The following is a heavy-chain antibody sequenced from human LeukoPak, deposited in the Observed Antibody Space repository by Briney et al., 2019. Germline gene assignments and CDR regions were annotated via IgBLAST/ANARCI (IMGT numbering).Heavy chain of an antibody. CDR3: ARDRAYSTFDY. D-gene: IGHD5-18*01. V-gene: IGHV3-23*01. CDR2: ISGSGGST. Sequence: GGSLRLSCAASGFTFSSYAMSWVRQAPGKGLEWVSAISGSGGSTYYADSVKGRFTISRDNAKNSLYLQMNSLRVEDTAVYYCARDRAYSTFDYWGQGTLVTVSS. CDR1: GFTFSSYA. J-gene: IGHJ4*02.